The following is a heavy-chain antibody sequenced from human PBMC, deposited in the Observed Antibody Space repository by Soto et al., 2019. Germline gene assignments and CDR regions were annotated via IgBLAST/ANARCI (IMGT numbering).Heavy chain of an antibody. J-gene: IGHJ4*02. Sequence: QLQLQESGPGLVKPSETLSLTCTVSGGSISSSSYYWGWIRQPPGKGLEWIGSIYYSGSTYYNPSLKRRVTISVDTSKNQFSLKLSSVTAADTAVYYCASPGNYGSGSYLYYLDYWGQGTLVTVSS. CDR1: GGSISSSSYY. CDR2: IYYSGST. V-gene: IGHV4-39*01. D-gene: IGHD3-10*01. CDR3: ASPGNYGSGSYLYYLDY.